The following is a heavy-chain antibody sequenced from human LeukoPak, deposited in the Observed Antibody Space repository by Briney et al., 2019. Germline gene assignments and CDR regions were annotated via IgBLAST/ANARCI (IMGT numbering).Heavy chain of an antibody. CDR1: GYTFTGYY. J-gene: IGHJ3*02. V-gene: IGHV1-2*02. Sequence: VASVNVSCKASGYTFTGYYMHWVRQAPGQGLEWMGWINPKSGDTNYAQKFQGRVTMTRDTSISTAYMELSRLRSDDTAVYYCASGRDYGDERGAFDIWGQGTMVTVSS. CDR3: ASGRDYGDERGAFDI. CDR2: INPKSGDT. D-gene: IGHD4-17*01.